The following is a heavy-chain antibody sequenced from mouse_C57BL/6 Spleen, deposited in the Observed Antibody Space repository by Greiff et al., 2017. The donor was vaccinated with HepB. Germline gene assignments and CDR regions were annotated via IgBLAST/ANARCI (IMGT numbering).Heavy chain of an antibody. J-gene: IGHJ4*01. V-gene: IGHV5-4*01. CDR2: ISDGGSYT. Sequence: EVQLVESGGGLVKPGGSLKLSCAASGFTFSSYAMSWVRQTPEKRLEWVATISDGGSYTYYPDNVKGRFTISRDNAKNNLYLQMSHLKSEDTAMYYCAREGYSDYYAMDYWGQGTSVTVSS. D-gene: IGHD2-3*01. CDR1: GFTFSSYA. CDR3: AREGYSDYYAMDY.